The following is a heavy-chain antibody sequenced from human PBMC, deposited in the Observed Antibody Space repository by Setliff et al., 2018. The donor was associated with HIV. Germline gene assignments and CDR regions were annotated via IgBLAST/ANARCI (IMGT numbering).Heavy chain of an antibody. Sequence: SETLSLTCAVYNASFSDYFWAWIRQPPGKGLEWIGEINYSGRTSYNPSLKSRVTISRDTSKNQFSLNVTSVTASDTSIYYCARRQHHLGGFDVWGQGTVVTVSS. V-gene: IGHV4-34*01. CDR3: ARRQHHLGGFDV. D-gene: IGHD2-15*01. J-gene: IGHJ3*01. CDR2: INYSGRT. CDR1: NASFSDYF.